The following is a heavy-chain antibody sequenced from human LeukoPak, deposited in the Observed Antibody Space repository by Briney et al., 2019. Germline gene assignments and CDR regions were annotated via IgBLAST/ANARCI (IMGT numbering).Heavy chain of an antibody. J-gene: IGHJ5*02. CDR3: ARIDLVVVPAAKVESGNWFDP. CDR2: INHSGST. D-gene: IGHD2-2*01. Sequence: ASETLSLTCAVYGGSFSGYYWSWIRQPPGKGLEWIGEINHSGSTNYNPSLKSRVTISVDTSKNQFSLKLSSVTAADTAVYYCARIDLVVVPAAKVESGNWFDPWGQGTLVTVSS. CDR1: GGSFSGYY. V-gene: IGHV4-34*01.